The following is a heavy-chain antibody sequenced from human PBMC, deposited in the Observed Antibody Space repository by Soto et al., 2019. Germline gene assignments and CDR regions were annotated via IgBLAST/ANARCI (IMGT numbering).Heavy chain of an antibody. J-gene: IGHJ1*01. V-gene: IGHV4-34*01. CDR1: GWSFSGYN. CDR3: ARGRITMIVRYFQH. D-gene: IGHD3-22*01. Sequence: SGTLSLTCAVSGWSFSGYNRSWIRQPPGKGLEWVGEISHSGSTKYNADLKRRVTISVDTTKNQFSLKLSSVTAADTAVYYCARGRITMIVRYFQHGGQGPLVTV. CDR2: ISHSGST.